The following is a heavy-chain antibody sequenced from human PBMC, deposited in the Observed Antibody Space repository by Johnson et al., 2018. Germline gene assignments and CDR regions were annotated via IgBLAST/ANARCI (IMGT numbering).Heavy chain of an antibody. J-gene: IGHJ6*02. V-gene: IGHV4-59*01. CDR3: AKLRTILGGAYGMDV. CDR1: GGSISGYY. CDR2: VSHSGST. D-gene: IGHD3-3*01. Sequence: QVQLQESGPGLVKPSETLSLTCTVSGGSISGYYWSWIRQPPGKGLEWIGDVSHSGSTNYSPSLKTRVTISVDTSKNHFSLRLISVTAADTAVYYCAKLRTILGGAYGMDVWGQGTTVTVSS.